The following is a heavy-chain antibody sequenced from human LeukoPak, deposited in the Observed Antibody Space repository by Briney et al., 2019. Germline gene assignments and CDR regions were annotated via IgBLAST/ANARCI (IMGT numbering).Heavy chain of an antibody. Sequence: GGSLRLSCAASGFTFSDYYMSWIRQAPGKGLEWVSYISSSSSYIYYADSVKGRFTISRDNAKNSLYLQMNSLRAEDTAVYYCARDVSDFWSGYYNYWYFDLWGRGTLVTVSS. V-gene: IGHV3-11*06. CDR2: ISSSSSYI. D-gene: IGHD3-3*01. J-gene: IGHJ2*01. CDR3: ARDVSDFWSGYYNYWYFDL. CDR1: GFTFSDYY.